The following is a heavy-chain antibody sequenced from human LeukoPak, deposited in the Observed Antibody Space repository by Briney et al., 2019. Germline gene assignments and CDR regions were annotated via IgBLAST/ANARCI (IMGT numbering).Heavy chain of an antibody. CDR2: IYYSGNT. Sequence: PSQTLSLTCTVSGGSISSGDYYWSWIRQPPGKGLEWIGYIYYSGNTYYNPSLKSRVTISVDTSKNQFSLKLSSVTAADTAVYYCAREGTSGTHLNWFDPWGQGTLVTVSS. CDR3: AREGTSGTHLNWFDP. J-gene: IGHJ5*02. V-gene: IGHV4-30-4*01. CDR1: GGSISSGDYY. D-gene: IGHD1-1*01.